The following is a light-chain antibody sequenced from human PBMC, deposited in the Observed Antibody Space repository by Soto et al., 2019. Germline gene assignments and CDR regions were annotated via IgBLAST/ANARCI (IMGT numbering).Light chain of an antibody. J-gene: IGLJ2*01. CDR2: DVS. Sequence: QSVLTQPASVSGSPGQSITISCTGTSSDVCGYNYVSWYQQHPGKAPKLMIYDVSNRPSGVSNRFSGSKSGNTASLTISGLQAEDEADYYCSSYTSSSTDVVFGGGTKVTVL. CDR3: SSYTSSSTDVV. V-gene: IGLV2-14*01. CDR1: SSDVCGYNY.